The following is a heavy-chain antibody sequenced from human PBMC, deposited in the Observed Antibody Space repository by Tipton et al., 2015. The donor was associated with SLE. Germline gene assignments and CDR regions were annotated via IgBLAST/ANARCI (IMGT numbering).Heavy chain of an antibody. D-gene: IGHD2-15*01. Sequence: TLSLTCTVSGGSINSGDYYWSCIRQSPGKGLEWIGYIYTSGSTNYNPSLKSRVTISIDTSKNQFSLKRNSVTAADTAVYYCARHRAEDDPFDPWGQGTLVTVSS. J-gene: IGHJ5*02. CDR3: ARHRAEDDPFDP. CDR2: IYTSGST. CDR1: GGSINSGDYY. V-gene: IGHV4-30-4*08.